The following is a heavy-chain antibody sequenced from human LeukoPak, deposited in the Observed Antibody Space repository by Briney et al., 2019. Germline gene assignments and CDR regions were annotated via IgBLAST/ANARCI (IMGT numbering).Heavy chain of an antibody. V-gene: IGHV3-48*01. D-gene: IGHD5-24*01. CDR2: IGIDSGNT. CDR3: ARDYKYAFDN. Sequence: GGSLGLSCAASGFTFSDYSMNWVRQAPGKGLEWISYIGIDSGNTNYADSVKGRFTISGDKAKNSLYLQMNSLRVEDTAVYYCARDYKYAFDNWGQGTLVTVSS. CDR1: GFTFSDYS. J-gene: IGHJ4*02.